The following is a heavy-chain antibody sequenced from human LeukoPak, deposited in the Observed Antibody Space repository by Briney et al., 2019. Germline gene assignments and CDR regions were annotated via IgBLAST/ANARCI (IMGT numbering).Heavy chain of an antibody. Sequence: GGSLRLSCAASGFTFDDYAMHWVRQAPGKGLEWVSGISWNSGSIGYADSVKGRFTISRDNAKNSLYLQMNSLRAEDTALYYCAKVEYSYDNWGQGTLVTVSS. CDR2: ISWNSGSI. CDR1: GFTFDDYA. CDR3: AKVEYSYDN. J-gene: IGHJ4*02. V-gene: IGHV3-9*01. D-gene: IGHD5-18*01.